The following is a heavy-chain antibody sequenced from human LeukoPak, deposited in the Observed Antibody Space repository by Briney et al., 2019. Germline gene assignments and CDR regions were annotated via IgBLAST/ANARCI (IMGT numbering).Heavy chain of an antibody. CDR3: AKGYCSSSSCYSYAFDI. J-gene: IGHJ3*02. V-gene: IGHV3-23*01. CDR1: GFTFTTYA. CDR2: ISGSGSST. D-gene: IGHD2-2*01. Sequence: QTGGSLRLSCSASGFTFTTYAMSWVRQAPGKGLEWVSAISGSGSSTYYADSVKGRFTISRDNSKNTLFLQMNSLRAEDTAVYYCAKGYCSSSSCYSYAFDIWGQGTVVTVSS.